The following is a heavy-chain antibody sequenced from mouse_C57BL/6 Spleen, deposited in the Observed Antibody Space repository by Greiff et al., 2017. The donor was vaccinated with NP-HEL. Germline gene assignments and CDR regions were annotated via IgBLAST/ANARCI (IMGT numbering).Heavy chain of an antibody. D-gene: IGHD1-1*01. CDR2: INPYNGGT. Sequence: EVQLQQSGPVLVKPGASVKMSCKASGYTFTDYYMNWVKQSHGKSLEWIGVINPYNGGTSYNQKFKGKATLTVDKSSSTAYMELNSLTSEDSAVYYCAREGYYEAWFAYWGQGTLVTVSA. J-gene: IGHJ3*01. V-gene: IGHV1-19*01. CDR1: GYTFTDYY. CDR3: AREGYYEAWFAY.